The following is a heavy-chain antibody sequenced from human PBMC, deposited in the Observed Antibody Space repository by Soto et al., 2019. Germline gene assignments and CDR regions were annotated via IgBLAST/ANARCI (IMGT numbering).Heavy chain of an antibody. CDR2: INPNSGGT. CDR3: ARATVMSDGMDV. D-gene: IGHD4-17*01. J-gene: IGHJ6*02. V-gene: IGHV1-2*02. Sequence: ASVKVSCKASGYTFTGYYMHRVRQAPGQGLEWMGWINPNSGGTNYAQKFQGRVTMTRDTSISTAYMELSRLRSDDTAVYYCARATVMSDGMDVWGQGTTVTVSS. CDR1: GYTFTGYY.